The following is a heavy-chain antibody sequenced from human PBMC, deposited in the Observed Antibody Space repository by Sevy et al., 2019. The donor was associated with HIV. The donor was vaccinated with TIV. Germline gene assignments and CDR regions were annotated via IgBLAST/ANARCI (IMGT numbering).Heavy chain of an antibody. J-gene: IGHJ6*04. Sequence: ASVKVSCKASGYTFTGYYMHWVRQAPGQGLEWMGWINPNSGGTNYAQKFQGRVTMTRDTSISTAYMELSRLRSDDTAVYYCARVAYLWDNISDPRTPLDVWGKGTTVTVSS. CDR2: INPNSGGT. CDR1: GYTFTGYY. V-gene: IGHV1-2*02. CDR3: ARVAYLWDNISDPRTPLDV. D-gene: IGHD3-22*01.